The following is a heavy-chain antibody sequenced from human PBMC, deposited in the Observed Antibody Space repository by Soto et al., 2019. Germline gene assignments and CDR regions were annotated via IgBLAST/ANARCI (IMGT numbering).Heavy chain of an antibody. V-gene: IGHV5-51*01. CDR2: IYPGDSDT. Sequence: ESLKISCKGSGYSFTSYWIGWVRQMPGKGLEWMGIIYPGDSDTRYSPSFQGQVTISADKSISTAYLQWSSLKASDTAMYYCARHGITMVRGVINYYYYMDVWGKGTTVTVSS. CDR3: ARHGITMVRGVINYYYYMDV. J-gene: IGHJ6*03. CDR1: GYSFTSYW. D-gene: IGHD3-10*01.